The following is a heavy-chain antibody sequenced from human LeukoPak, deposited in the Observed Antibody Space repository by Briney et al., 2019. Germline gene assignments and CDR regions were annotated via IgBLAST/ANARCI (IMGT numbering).Heavy chain of an antibody. CDR3: TTYDSSGYYYKVGLDY. V-gene: IGHV3-15*01. Sequence: GGSLRLSCAASGXTFSNAWMSWVRQAPGKGLEWVGRIKTKTDGGTTDYAAPVRGRFTISRDDSKNTLYLQMNSLKTEDTAVYFRTTYDSSGYYYKVGLDYWGQGTLVTVSS. J-gene: IGHJ4*02. CDR1: GXTFSNAW. D-gene: IGHD3-22*01. CDR2: IKTKTDGGTT.